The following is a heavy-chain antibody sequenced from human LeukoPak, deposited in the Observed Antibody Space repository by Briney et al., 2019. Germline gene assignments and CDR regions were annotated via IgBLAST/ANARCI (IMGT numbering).Heavy chain of an antibody. CDR3: ASLTVTTLDY. V-gene: IGHV4-34*01. J-gene: IGHJ4*02. CDR1: GGSFSGYY. D-gene: IGHD4-17*01. CDR2: INHSGST. Sequence: SETLSLTCAVYGGSFSGYYWSWIRQPPGKGLEWIGEINHSGSTNYNPSLKSRVTISVDTSKNQFSLNLSSVTAADTAVYYCASLTVTTLDYWGQGTLVTVSS.